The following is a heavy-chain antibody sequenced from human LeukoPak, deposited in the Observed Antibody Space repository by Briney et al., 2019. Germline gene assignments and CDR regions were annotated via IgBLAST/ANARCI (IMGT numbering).Heavy chain of an antibody. CDR3: AKSRMTIMTHAGMDV. CDR2: IRHDGSSE. V-gene: IGHV3-30*02. Sequence: GGSLRLSCAASAFTFSSYGMHWVRQAPGKGLEWVAFIRHDGSSEYYTDSVKGRFTISRDNSKNTLYLQMNSLRTEDTAVYYCAKSRMTIMTHAGMDVWGKGTTVTISS. CDR1: AFTFSSYG. D-gene: IGHD4/OR15-4a*01. J-gene: IGHJ6*04.